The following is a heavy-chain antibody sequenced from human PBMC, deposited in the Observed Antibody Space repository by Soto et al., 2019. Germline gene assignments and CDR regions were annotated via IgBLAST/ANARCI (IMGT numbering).Heavy chain of an antibody. CDR1: GYTFTSYG. CDR3: ARDAFEYSSSDPFDY. V-gene: IGHV1-18*01. D-gene: IGHD6-6*01. CDR2: ISAYNGNT. J-gene: IGHJ4*02. Sequence: ASVKVSCKASGYTFTSYGISWVRQAPGQGLEWMGWISAYNGNTNYAQKLQGRVTMTTDTSTSTAYMELRSLRSDDTALYYCARDAFEYSSSDPFDYWGQGTLVTVSS.